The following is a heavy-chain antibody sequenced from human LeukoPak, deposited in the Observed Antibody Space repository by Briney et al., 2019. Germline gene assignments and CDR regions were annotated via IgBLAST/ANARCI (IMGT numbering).Heavy chain of an antibody. V-gene: IGHV4-59*08. CDR1: GGSFSGYY. CDR2: IYYSGST. CDR3: ARQGSTGTTDFYWYFDL. D-gene: IGHD2-2*01. J-gene: IGHJ2*01. Sequence: PSETLSLTCAVYGGSFSGYYWSWIRQPPGKGLEWIGYIYYSGSTNYNPSLKSRVTISVDTSKNQFSLKLSSVTAADTAVYYCARQGSTGTTDFYWYFDLWGRGTLVTVSS.